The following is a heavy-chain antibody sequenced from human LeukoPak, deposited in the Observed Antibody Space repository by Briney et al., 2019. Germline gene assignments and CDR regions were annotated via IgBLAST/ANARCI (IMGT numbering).Heavy chain of an antibody. CDR1: GFTFSSYN. D-gene: IGHD6-13*01. Sequence: GGSLRLSCAASGFTFSSYNMNWVRQAPGKGLEWVSSITSGSSYIYYADSVKGRFTISRDNAKNSLYLQMNSLRAEDTAVYYCARFIAAPYYFDYWGRGTLVTVSS. J-gene: IGHJ4*02. CDR2: ITSGSSYI. V-gene: IGHV3-21*01. CDR3: ARFIAAPYYFDY.